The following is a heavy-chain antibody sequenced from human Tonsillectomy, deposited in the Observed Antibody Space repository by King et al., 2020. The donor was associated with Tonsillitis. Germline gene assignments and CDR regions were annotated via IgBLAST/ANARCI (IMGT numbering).Heavy chain of an antibody. D-gene: IGHD5-24*01. Sequence: VQLVESGGGVVQPGRSLRLSCAASGFTFSSYAMHWVRQATGKGLEWVTVISYDGSNKYYADSVKGRFTISRDNSKNTLYLQMNSLRVEDTAVYYCARARPEMAGIWGRGTLVTVSS. CDR2: ISYDGSNK. V-gene: IGHV3-30*04. CDR1: GFTFSSYA. CDR3: ARARPEMAGI. J-gene: IGHJ2*01.